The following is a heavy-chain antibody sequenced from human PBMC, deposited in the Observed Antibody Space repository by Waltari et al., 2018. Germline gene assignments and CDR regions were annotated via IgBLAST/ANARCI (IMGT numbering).Heavy chain of an antibody. J-gene: IGHJ4*02. V-gene: IGHV3-21*01. D-gene: IGHD2-15*01. Sequence: EVQLVGSGGGLVTPGGSLGLGGAASGFSRRRNHKNGLRQAPGKGLEWVSSISSGSSYIYYADSVKGRFTISRDNAKNSLYLQMNSLRAEDTAVYYCAREWGVMVGTAGYYFDYWGQGTLVTVSS. CDR1: GFSRRRNH. CDR2: ISSGSSYI. CDR3: AREWGVMVGTAGYYFDY.